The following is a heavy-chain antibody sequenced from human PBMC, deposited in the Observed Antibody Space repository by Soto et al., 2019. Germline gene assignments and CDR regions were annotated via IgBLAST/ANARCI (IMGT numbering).Heavy chain of an antibody. CDR2: IYTAGGT. Sequence: GESLKISCAASGFTVSNTYMTWVRQPPGKGLECVSVIYTAGGTNYADSVKGRFIISRDNSKNTLYLRMNSLRAEDTAVYYCARALPVAKGGFDPWGQGTLVTVSS. CDR3: ARALPVAKGGFDP. J-gene: IGHJ5*02. CDR1: GFTVSNTY. D-gene: IGHD2-2*01. V-gene: IGHV3-53*01.